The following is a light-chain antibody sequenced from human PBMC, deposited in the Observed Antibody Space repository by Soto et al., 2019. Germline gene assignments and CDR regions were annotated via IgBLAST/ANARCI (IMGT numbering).Light chain of an antibody. V-gene: IGLV2-14*01. Sequence: QSALTQPASVSGSPGQSITISCTATTSDVGGFDSVSWYQQHPGTAPRVIIYEVSNRPSGVSYRFPGSKSANTASLTISGLQADDEADYYCSSYTTSNTWLFGGGTKVTVL. CDR3: SSYTTSNTWL. CDR2: EVS. J-gene: IGLJ3*02. CDR1: TSDVGGFDS.